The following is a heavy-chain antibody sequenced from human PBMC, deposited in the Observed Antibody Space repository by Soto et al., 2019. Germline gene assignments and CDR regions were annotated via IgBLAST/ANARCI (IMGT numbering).Heavy chain of an antibody. J-gene: IGHJ4*02. CDR2: ISYSGST. CDR1: GVTLSDHC. V-gene: IGHV4-59*11. D-gene: IGHD2-15*01. Sequence: GSLRLSCAGAGVTLSDHCIDWLRQSPGRGLDWIGYISYSGSTYYNPSLKSRVTISADTSKNQYSLRMNCMIAADTAVYYCARADPDASVGYWGQGTLVTVSS. CDR3: ARADPDASVGY.